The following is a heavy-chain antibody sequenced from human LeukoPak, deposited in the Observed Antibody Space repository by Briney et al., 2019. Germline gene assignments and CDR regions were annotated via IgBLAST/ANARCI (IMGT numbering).Heavy chain of an antibody. CDR3: AREVLAAADGRGYFDL. CDR2: TYYRSKWYN. J-gene: IGHJ2*01. Sequence: SQTLSLTCAISGDSVSSNSAAWNWIRQSPSRGLEWLGRTYYRSKWYNDYAVSVKSRITINPDTSKNQFSLQLNTVTPEDTAVYYCAREVLAAADGRGYFDLWGRGTLVTVSS. CDR1: GDSVSSNSAA. D-gene: IGHD6-13*01. V-gene: IGHV6-1*01.